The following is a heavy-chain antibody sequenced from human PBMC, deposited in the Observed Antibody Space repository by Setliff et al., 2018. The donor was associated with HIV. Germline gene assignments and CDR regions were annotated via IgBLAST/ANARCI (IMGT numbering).Heavy chain of an antibody. CDR3: VRDLAATNMVRGRLYHYYYMDV. CDR1: GFTFSDHY. V-gene: IGHV3-72*01. CDR2: SRNKANSYTT. D-gene: IGHD3-10*01. Sequence: GGSLRLSCAASGFTFSDHYMDWVRQAPGKGLEWVGRSRNKANSYTTEYAASVKGRFTISRDDSKNSLYLQMNSLKTDDTAVYYCVRDLAATNMVRGRLYHYYYMDVWGKGTTVTGSS. J-gene: IGHJ6*03.